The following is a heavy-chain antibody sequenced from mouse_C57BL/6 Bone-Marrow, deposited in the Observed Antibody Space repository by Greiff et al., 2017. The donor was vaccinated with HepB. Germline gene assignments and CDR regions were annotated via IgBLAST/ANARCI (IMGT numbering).Heavy chain of an antibody. D-gene: IGHD1-1*01. V-gene: IGHV5-6*01. CDR1: GFTFSSYG. J-gene: IGHJ2*01. CDR3: ARHGGYYGSSYFDY. Sequence: EVKLMESGGDLVKPGGSLKLSCAASGFTFSSYGMSWVRQTPDKRLEWVATISSGGSYTYYPDSVKGRFTISRDNAKNTLYLQMSSLKSEDTAMYYCARHGGYYGSSYFDYWGQGTTLTVSS. CDR2: ISSGGSYT.